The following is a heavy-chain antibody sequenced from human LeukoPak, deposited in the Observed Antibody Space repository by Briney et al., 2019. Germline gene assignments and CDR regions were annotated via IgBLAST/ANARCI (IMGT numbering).Heavy chain of an antibody. J-gene: IGHJ5*02. CDR2: IYSSGRT. D-gene: IGHD1-26*01. Sequence: SETLSLTCTVSGGSINNYYWSWIRQPAGEGLEWIGRIYSSGRTHYSPSLKSRVAISVDTSKNRFSLRLSSVTAADMAVYYCARDLGGSYSSETWFDPWGQGTLVTVSS. CDR3: ARDLGGSYSSETWFDP. V-gene: IGHV4-4*07. CDR1: GGSINNYY.